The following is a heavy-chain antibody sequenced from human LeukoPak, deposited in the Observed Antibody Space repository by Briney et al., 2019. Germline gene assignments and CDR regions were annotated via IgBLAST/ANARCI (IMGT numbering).Heavy chain of an antibody. CDR3: ARGRISGWYDD. V-gene: IGHV3-21*03. CDR1: GFTFSDYS. CDR2: ITSSSSYT. Sequence: GGSLRLSCADSGFTFSDYSINWVRQAPGKGLEWVSSITSSSSYTYYANSVNGRFTISRDNAKSSLYLQMNSLRDEDTAAYNCARGRISGWYDDWGQGTLVTVYS. D-gene: IGHD6-19*01. J-gene: IGHJ4*02.